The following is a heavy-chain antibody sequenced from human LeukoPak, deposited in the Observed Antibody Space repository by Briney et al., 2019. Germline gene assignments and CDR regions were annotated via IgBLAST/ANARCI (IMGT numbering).Heavy chain of an antibody. CDR2: ISWNSGSI. J-gene: IGHJ3*02. D-gene: IGHD1-26*01. CDR3: AKSDSGSYYRAAFDI. CDR1: GSTFDDYA. Sequence: PGGSLRLSCAASGSTFDDYAMHWVRQAPGKGLEWVSGISWNSGSIGYADSVKGRFTISRDNAKNSLYLQMNSLRAEDMALYYCAKSDSGSYYRAAFDIWGQGTMVTVSS. V-gene: IGHV3-9*03.